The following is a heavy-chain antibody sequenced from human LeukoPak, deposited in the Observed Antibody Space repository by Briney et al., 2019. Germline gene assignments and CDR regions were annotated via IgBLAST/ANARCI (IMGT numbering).Heavy chain of an antibody. CDR1: GGSFSGYY. J-gene: IGHJ5*02. D-gene: IGHD2-2*01. Sequence: PSETLSLTCAVYGGSFSGYYWSWIRQPPGKGLEWIGEIKHSGSTNYNPSLKSRVTISVDTSKNQFSLKLSSVTAADTAVYYCARRRHCSSTSCPNWFDPWGQGTLVTVSS. CDR2: IKHSGST. CDR3: ARRRHCSSTSCPNWFDP. V-gene: IGHV4-34*01.